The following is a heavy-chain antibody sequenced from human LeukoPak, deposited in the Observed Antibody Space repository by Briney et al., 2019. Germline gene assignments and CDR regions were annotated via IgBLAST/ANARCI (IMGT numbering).Heavy chain of an antibody. D-gene: IGHD4-11*01. V-gene: IGHV4-59*01. Sequence: SETLSLTCTVSGGSTSSYSWSWIRQPPGKGLEWIGYIYYTGSTNYNPSLKSRVTISRDTSKNQLSLKLSSMTAADTAIYYCTRDFVNNNKTTARLYYGMDVWGQGTTVTVSS. J-gene: IGHJ6*02. CDR3: TRDFVNNNKTTARLYYGMDV. CDR1: GGSTSSYS. CDR2: IYYTGST.